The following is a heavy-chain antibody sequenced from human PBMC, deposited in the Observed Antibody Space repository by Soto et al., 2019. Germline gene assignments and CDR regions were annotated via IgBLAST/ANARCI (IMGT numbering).Heavy chain of an antibody. CDR3: AKDEAPPTVTPYYYYMDV. J-gene: IGHJ6*03. D-gene: IGHD4-17*01. CDR1: GFTFSSYA. V-gene: IGHV3-23*01. CDR2: ISGSGGST. Sequence: GGSLRLSCAASGFTFSSYAMSWVRQAPGKGLEWVSAISGSGGSTYYADSVKGRFTISRDNSKNTLYLQMNSLRAEDTAVYYCAKDEAPPTVTPYYYYMDVWGKGTTVTVSS.